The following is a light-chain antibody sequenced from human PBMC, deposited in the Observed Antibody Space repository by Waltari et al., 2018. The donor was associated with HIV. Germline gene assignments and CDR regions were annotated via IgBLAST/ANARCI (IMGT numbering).Light chain of an antibody. CDR2: GNN. Sequence: QPVLTQPPSVSGAPGQRVTISCTGSSSNIGAGDDAHWYQQLPGTAPKLLIYGNNNRPSGVPDRFAGSKSGTSASLAITGLQAEDEADYYCQSYDSSLSGCVFGGGTKLTVL. CDR1: SSNIGAGDD. V-gene: IGLV1-40*01. J-gene: IGLJ3*02. CDR3: QSYDSSLSGCV.